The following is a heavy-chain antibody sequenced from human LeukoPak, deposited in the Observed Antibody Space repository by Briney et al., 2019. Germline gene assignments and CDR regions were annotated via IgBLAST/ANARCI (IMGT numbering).Heavy chain of an antibody. CDR3: ARVPYDRIGYLLFDY. CDR2: INHSGST. Sequence: PAETLSLTCAVYGGSFSGYYWSWVRQPPGKGLEWIGEINHSGSTNYNPALKKRVTISVDPSNPHSPLKLSSVPAPDTAVYYCARVPYDRIGYLLFDYWGQGTLVPVPS. J-gene: IGHJ4*02. D-gene: IGHD3-22*01. V-gene: IGHV4-34*01. CDR1: GGSFSGYY.